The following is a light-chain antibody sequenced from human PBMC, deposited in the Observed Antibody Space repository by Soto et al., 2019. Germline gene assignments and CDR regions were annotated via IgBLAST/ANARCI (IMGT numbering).Light chain of an antibody. CDR1: QSVTSSY. Sequence: ENVLTQSPGTLSLSPGERATLSCRASQSVTSSYLAWYQQKPGQAPRLLIYSASSRATGVPDRFSGSGSGTDFTFTISRLEPEDSAVYYCQQYGNSVTFGGGTKV. CDR3: QQYGNSVT. J-gene: IGKJ4*01. V-gene: IGKV3-20*01. CDR2: SAS.